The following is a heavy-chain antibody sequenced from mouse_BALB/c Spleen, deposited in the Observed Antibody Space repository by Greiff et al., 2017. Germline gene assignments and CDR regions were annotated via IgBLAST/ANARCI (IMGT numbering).Heavy chain of an antibody. J-gene: IGHJ3*01. CDR2: ISSGGSYT. D-gene: IGHD1-1*01. CDR3: ARSSYYYGSSSWFAY. Sequence: EEHLVESGGGLVKPGGSLKLSCAASGFTFSSYAMSWVRQSPEKRLEWVAEISSGGSYTYYPDTVTGRFTISRDNAKNTLYLEMSSLRSEDTAMYYCARSSYYYGSSSWFAYWGQGTLVTVSA. V-gene: IGHV5-9-4*01. CDR1: GFTFSSYA.